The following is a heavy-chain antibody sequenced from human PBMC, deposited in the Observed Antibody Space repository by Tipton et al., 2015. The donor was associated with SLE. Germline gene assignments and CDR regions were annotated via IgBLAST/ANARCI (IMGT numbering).Heavy chain of an antibody. CDR1: GGSLSSYY. CDR3: ARVACSGGSCYSGYDAFDI. D-gene: IGHD2-15*01. V-gene: IGHV4-59*01. J-gene: IGHJ3*02. Sequence: TLSLTCTVSGGSLSSYYWSWIRQPPGKGLEWIGYIYYSGSTNYNPSLKSRVTISVDTSKNQFPLKLSSVTAADTAVYYCARVACSGGSCYSGYDAFDIWGQGTMVTVSS. CDR2: IYYSGST.